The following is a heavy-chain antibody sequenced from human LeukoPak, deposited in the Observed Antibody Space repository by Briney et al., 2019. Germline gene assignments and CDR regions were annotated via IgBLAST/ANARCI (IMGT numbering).Heavy chain of an antibody. Sequence: SETLSLTCTVSGGSISSYYWSWLRQPPGKGLEWIGDIYYSGSTNYNPSLKSRVTISVDTSKNQFSLKLSSVTAADTAVYYCARGEGRSGWYFSVYWGQGTLVTVSS. CDR2: IYYSGST. CDR1: GGSISSYY. D-gene: IGHD6-19*01. CDR3: ARGEGRSGWYFSVY. V-gene: IGHV4-59*01. J-gene: IGHJ4*02.